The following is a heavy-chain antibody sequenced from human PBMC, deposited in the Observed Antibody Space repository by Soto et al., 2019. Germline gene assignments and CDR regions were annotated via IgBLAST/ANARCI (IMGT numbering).Heavy chain of an antibody. Sequence: QVQLVESGGGVVQPGRSLRLSCAASGFTFSSYDMHWVRQAPGKGLEWVAVISYDGSNKHYADSVKGRFTISRDNSKNTLYLQMNSLRAEDTAVYYCAREYGIGGATFDIWRQGTMVTVSS. CDR1: GFTFSSYD. J-gene: IGHJ3*02. CDR3: AREYGIGGATFDI. V-gene: IGHV3-30-3*01. D-gene: IGHD2-15*01. CDR2: ISYDGSNK.